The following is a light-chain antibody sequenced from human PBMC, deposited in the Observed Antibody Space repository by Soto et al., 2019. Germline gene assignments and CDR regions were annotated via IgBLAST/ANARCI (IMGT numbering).Light chain of an antibody. CDR3: CSYAGNFIFI. CDR1: TSDVVEYNY. V-gene: IGLV2-11*02. Sequence: QSALTQPRSVSGSPGQSVTISCTGTTSDVVEYNYVSWYQQHPGKAPKLMMYEVTKRPSGVPDRFSGSRSGNTASLTISGLQAEDEADYHCCSYAGNFIFIFGTGTKLTVL. J-gene: IGLJ1*01. CDR2: EVT.